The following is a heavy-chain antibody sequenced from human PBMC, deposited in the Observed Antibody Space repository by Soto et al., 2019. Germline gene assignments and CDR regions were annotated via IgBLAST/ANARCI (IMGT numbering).Heavy chain of an antibody. CDR2: IIPIFGTA. Sequence: SVKVSCKASGGTFSSYAISWVRQAPGQGLEWMGGIIPIFGTANYAQKFQGRVTITADESTSTAYVELSSLRSEDTAVYYCARDCKWELPFPGSFDPWGQGTLVTVSS. D-gene: IGHD1-26*01. V-gene: IGHV1-69*13. J-gene: IGHJ5*02. CDR1: GGTFSSYA. CDR3: ARDCKWELPFPGSFDP.